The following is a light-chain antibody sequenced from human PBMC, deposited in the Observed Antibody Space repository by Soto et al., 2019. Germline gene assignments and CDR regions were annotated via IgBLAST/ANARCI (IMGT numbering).Light chain of an antibody. CDR2: KIS. V-gene: IGKV2-24*01. J-gene: IGKJ1*01. CDR1: QILVHSDGNTY. CDR3: MKATQVPWT. Sequence: IVMTQTPLSSPVTLGQPASISCRSSQILVHSDGNTYLSWLQQRPCQPPRLLIYKISMRFSGVQDRFSGSGAGTDFTLKISRVEAEDVGVYFCMKATQVPWTFGQGTKVEIK.